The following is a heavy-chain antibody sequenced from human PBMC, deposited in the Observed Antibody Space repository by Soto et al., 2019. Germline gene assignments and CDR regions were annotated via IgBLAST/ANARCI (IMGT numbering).Heavy chain of an antibody. D-gene: IGHD3-3*01. Sequence: ASVKVSCKTFGFTFTNYVLFWVRQAPGQRLEWVGWIHAGNGNTESSEKFQGRVTLTTDTSASTAYMELSSLRSEDTALYYCARDALYHFRTSSPSHFFDFWGQGSLVTVSS. V-gene: IGHV1-3*01. CDR2: IHAGNGNT. CDR3: ARDALYHFRTSSPSHFFDF. CDR1: GFTFTNYV. J-gene: IGHJ4*02.